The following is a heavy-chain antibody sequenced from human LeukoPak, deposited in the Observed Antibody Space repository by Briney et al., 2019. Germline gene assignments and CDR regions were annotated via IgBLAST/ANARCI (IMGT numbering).Heavy chain of an antibody. J-gene: IGHJ2*01. D-gene: IGHD3-3*01. Sequence: PGGSLRLSCAASGFTFSSYTMNWVRQAPGKGLEWISFIDTSSSTMYYADSVKGRFTISRDNAKNSLYLQMNSLRAEDTAVYYCARENYDFWSGYYRSYWYFDLWGRGTLVTVSS. CDR1: GFTFSSYT. CDR3: ARENYDFWSGYYRSYWYFDL. V-gene: IGHV3-48*01. CDR2: IDTSSSTM.